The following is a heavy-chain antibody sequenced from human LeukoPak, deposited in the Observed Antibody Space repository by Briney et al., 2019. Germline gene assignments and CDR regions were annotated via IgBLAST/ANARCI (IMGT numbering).Heavy chain of an antibody. CDR3: ARVSIYYYDSSGFTKDY. CDR2: INPNSGGT. V-gene: IGHV1-2*06. J-gene: IGHJ4*02. Sequence: ASVKVSCKASGYTFAGYYMHWVRQAPGQGLEWMGRINPNSGGTNYAQKFQGRVTMTRDTSISTAYMELSRLRSDDTAVYYCARVSIYYYDSSGFTKDYWGQGTLVTVSS. CDR1: GYTFAGYY. D-gene: IGHD3-22*01.